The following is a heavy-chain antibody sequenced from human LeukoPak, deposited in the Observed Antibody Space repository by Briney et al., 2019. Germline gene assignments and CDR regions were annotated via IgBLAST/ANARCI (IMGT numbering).Heavy chain of an antibody. D-gene: IGHD3-3*01. V-gene: IGHV3-33*01. CDR1: GFTFSSYG. Sequence: GRSLRLSCAASGFTFSSYGMHWVRQAPGKGLEWVAVIWYDGSNKYYADFVKGRFTISRDNSKNTLYLQMNSLRAEDTAVYYCAREGRGQNYDFWSGYHYYYMGVWGKGTTVTVSS. CDR3: AREGRGQNYDFWSGYHYYYMGV. J-gene: IGHJ6*03. CDR2: IWYDGSNK.